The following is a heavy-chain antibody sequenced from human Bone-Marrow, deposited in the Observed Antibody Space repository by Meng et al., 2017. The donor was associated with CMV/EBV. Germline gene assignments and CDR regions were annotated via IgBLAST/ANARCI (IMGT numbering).Heavy chain of an antibody. J-gene: IGHJ4*02. Sequence: FTFDDYTMHWVRPPPGRGLEGVSLITWDGTSTYYTDSVEGRFTISRDNSKNSLYLQMNSLRTEDTALYYCAKDMSSGSTGWYRSIDYWGQGTLVTVSS. CDR1: FTFDDYT. D-gene: IGHD6-19*01. V-gene: IGHV3-43*01. CDR3: AKDMSSGSTGWYRSIDY. CDR2: ITWDGTST.